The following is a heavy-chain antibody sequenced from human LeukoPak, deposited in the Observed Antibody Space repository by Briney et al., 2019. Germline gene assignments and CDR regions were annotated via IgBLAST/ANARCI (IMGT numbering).Heavy chain of an antibody. J-gene: IGHJ6*02. CDR3: AKSYGYYYYYGMDV. V-gene: IGHV3-23*01. CDR2: IGGSGDAT. D-gene: IGHD5-18*01. Sequence: GGSLRLSCAASGFTFINYAMSWVRQAPGKGLEWVSLIGGSGDATHYADSVRGRFSISRDNSKNTLYLQMNSLRAEDTAVYYCAKSYGYYYYYGMDVWGQGTTVTVSS. CDR1: GFTFINYA.